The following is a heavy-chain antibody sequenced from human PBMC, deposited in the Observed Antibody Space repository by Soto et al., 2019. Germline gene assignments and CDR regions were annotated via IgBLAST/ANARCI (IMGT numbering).Heavy chain of an antibody. V-gene: IGHV3-11*05. CDR2: ISSSSSYT. Sequence: QVQLVESGGGLVKPGGSLRLSCAASGFTFSDYYMSWIRQAPGKGLEWVSYISSSSSYTNYADSVKGRFTISRDNAKNSLYLQMNSLRAEDTAVYYCARDRGYCSGGSCYRLFDYWGQGTLVTVSS. CDR1: GFTFSDYY. CDR3: ARDRGYCSGGSCYRLFDY. D-gene: IGHD2-15*01. J-gene: IGHJ4*02.